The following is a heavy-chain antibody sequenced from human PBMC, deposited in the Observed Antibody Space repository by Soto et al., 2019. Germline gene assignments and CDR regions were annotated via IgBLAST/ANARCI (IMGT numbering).Heavy chain of an antibody. D-gene: IGHD6-6*01. V-gene: IGHV4-59*01. J-gene: IGHJ4*02. Sequence: SETLSLTCTVSGGSISSYYWSWIRQPPGKGLEWIGYIYYSGSTNYNPSLKSRVTISVDTSKNQFSLKLSSVTAADTAVYYCARNGGLVPDYWGQGTLVTVSS. CDR3: ARNGGLVPDY. CDR1: GGSISSYY. CDR2: IYYSGST.